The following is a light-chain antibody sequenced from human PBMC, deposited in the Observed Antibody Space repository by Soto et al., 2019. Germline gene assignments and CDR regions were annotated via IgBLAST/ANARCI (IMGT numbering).Light chain of an antibody. V-gene: IGKV3-20*01. Sequence: EIVLTQSPGTLSLSPGERATLSCRASQSVSSSYLSWYQQKSGQAPRLLIYGASIRGSGIPGMCSGSACGTVFPLTISLLAEDDVAVYCCQQYGSPPVFGQGTKVDIK. J-gene: IGKJ1*01. CDR2: GAS. CDR1: QSVSSSY. CDR3: QQYGSPPV.